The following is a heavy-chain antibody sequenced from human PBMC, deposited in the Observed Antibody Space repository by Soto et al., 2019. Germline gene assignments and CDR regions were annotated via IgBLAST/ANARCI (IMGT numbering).Heavy chain of an antibody. D-gene: IGHD4-17*01. Sequence: SETLSLTCTVSGGSISSYYWSWIRQPPGKGLEWIGYIYYSGSTNYNPSLKSRVTISVDTSKNQFSLKLSSVTAADTAVYYCARFSYGDYSNWFDPWGQGTLVTVSS. CDR2: IYYSGST. CDR3: ARFSYGDYSNWFDP. CDR1: GGSISSYY. V-gene: IGHV4-59*01. J-gene: IGHJ5*02.